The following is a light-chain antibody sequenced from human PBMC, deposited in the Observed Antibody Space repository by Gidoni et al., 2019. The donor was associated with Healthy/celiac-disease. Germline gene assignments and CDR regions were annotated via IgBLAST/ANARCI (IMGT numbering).Light chain of an antibody. CDR1: QGISSY. J-gene: IGKJ3*01. CDR2: ASS. Sequence: DIQLTQSPSFLSASVGDIVTITCRASQGISSYLAWYQQKPGKAPKLLSYASSTLQVGGPSSFSGSGSGTEFTLTISSLQPEDFATYSCQQLSSSPLTCGPGTKVDIK. CDR3: QQLSSSPLT. V-gene: IGKV1-9*01.